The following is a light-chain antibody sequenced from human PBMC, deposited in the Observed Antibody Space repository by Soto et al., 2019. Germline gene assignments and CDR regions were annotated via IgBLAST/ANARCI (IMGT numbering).Light chain of an antibody. CDR3: AAWADSLYGPV. V-gene: IGLV1-44*01. CDR2: SND. J-gene: IGLJ2*01. Sequence: QSVLTQPPSASGTPGQRVTISCSGSSSNIGSNPVNWYQQLPGTAPKLVIYSNDQRPSGVPDRFSGSKSGTSASLAISGLQSEDEADYYCAAWADSLYGPVFGGGTKLTVL. CDR1: SSNIGSNP.